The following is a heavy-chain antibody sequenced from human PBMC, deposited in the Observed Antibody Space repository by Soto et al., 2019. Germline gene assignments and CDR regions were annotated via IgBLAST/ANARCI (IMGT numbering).Heavy chain of an antibody. D-gene: IGHD3-10*01. CDR2: IYYSGST. CDR3: ARSELGVYGSGNNWFDP. Sequence: SETLSLTCTVSGGSISSSSYYWGWIRQPPGKGLEWIGSIYYSGSTYYNPSLKSRVTISVDTSKNQFSLKLSSVTAADTAVYYCARSELGVYGSGNNWFDPWGQGTLVTVSS. V-gene: IGHV4-39*01. CDR1: GGSISSSSYY. J-gene: IGHJ5*02.